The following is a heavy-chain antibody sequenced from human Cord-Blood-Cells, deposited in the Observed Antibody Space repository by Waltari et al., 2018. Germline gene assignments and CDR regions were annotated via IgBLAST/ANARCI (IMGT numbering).Heavy chain of an antibody. J-gene: IGHJ4*02. CDR2: ISYDGSNK. V-gene: IGHV3-30-3*01. CDR3: ARDPRLGFDY. CDR1: GFTFRSYA. Sequence: QVQLVESGGGVVQPGRSLRLSCAASGFTFRSYAMPWVRQAPGKGLEWVAVISYDGSNKYYADSVKGRFTISRDNSKNTLYLQMNSLRAEDTAVYYCARDPRLGFDYWGQGTLVTVSS. D-gene: IGHD7-27*01.